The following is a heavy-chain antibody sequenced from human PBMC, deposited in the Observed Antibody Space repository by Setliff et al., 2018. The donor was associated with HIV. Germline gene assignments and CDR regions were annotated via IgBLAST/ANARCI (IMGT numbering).Heavy chain of an antibody. J-gene: IGHJ6*03. V-gene: IGHV1-69*13. D-gene: IGHD3-10*01. CDR1: GGPFTSA. CDR2: IIPIFGTA. Sequence: SVKVSCKASGGPFTSAFNWVRQVPGQGLEWMGGIIPIFGTANYVQNFGGRVTITADQSTTTSYLQLNSLRFEDTAIYYCASDSPAARFEELEDHYYYFMDVWGKGTTVTVSS. CDR3: ASDSPAARFEELEDHYYYFMDV.